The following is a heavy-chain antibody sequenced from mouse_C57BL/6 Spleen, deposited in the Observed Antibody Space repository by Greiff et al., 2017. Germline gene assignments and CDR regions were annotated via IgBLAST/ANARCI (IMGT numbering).Heavy chain of an antibody. Sequence: EVKLMESGAELVKPGASVKLSCTASGFNIKDYYMHWVKQRTEQGLEGIGRIDPEDGETKSAPKVQGKATITADTSSNTAYLQLSSLTSVDTAFYYCARGGTSMDYWGQGTSVTVSS. CDR1: GFNIKDYY. CDR3: ARGGTSMDY. D-gene: IGHD3-3*01. V-gene: IGHV14-2*01. J-gene: IGHJ4*01. CDR2: IDPEDGET.